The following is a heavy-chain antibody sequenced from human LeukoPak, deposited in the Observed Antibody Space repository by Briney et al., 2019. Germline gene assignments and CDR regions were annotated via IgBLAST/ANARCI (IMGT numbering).Heavy chain of an antibody. Sequence: SETLSLTCTVSGGSISSSSFYWGWIRQPPGKGLEWIGSIYYSGSTYYNPSLKSRVTISVDTSKNQFSLKLSSVTAADTAVYYCARGRRGYYFDYWGQGTLVTVSS. V-gene: IGHV4-39*07. CDR2: IYYSGST. CDR1: GGSISSSSFY. J-gene: IGHJ4*02. D-gene: IGHD4-17*01. CDR3: ARGRRGYYFDY.